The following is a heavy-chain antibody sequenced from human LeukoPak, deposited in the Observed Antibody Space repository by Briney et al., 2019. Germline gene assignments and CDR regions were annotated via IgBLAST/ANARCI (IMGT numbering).Heavy chain of an antibody. Sequence: PGGSLRLSCAASGFTFSSYSLNWVRQAPGKGLEWVSSISSRSTYIYYADSVKGRFTISRDNAKSSLYLQMNSLRAEDTAVYYCAREDGVWGQGTMVTVSS. CDR2: ISSRSTYI. CDR1: GFTFSSYS. V-gene: IGHV3-21*01. D-gene: IGHD5-24*01. CDR3: AREDGV. J-gene: IGHJ3*01.